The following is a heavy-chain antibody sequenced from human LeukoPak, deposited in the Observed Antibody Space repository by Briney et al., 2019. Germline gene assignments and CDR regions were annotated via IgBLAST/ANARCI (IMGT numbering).Heavy chain of an antibody. CDR3: TRDRIQTDY. Sequence: GGSLRLSCTASGFTFAAYSMTWLRLAPGKGLEWVSFIRNKVAGGTAEYAASVRGRFTVSRDDSNSIVYLQMNNLKTENTGVYYCTRDRIQTDYWGQGTLVTVSS. V-gene: IGHV3-49*03. J-gene: IGHJ4*02. CDR1: GFTFAAYS. CDR2: IRNKVAGGTA.